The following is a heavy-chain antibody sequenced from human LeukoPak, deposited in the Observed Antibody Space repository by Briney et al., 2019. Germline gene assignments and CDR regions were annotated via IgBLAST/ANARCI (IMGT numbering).Heavy chain of an antibody. Sequence: SETLSLTCTVSGGSISSYYWSWIRQPPGKGLEWIGYIYYSGTTNYNPSLKGRVTISVDTSKNQFSLKLSSVTAADTAVYYCAREGYDFWSGYFVSRRGNYFDYWGQGTLVTVSS. J-gene: IGHJ4*02. D-gene: IGHD3-3*01. CDR2: IYYSGTT. CDR3: AREGYDFWSGYFVSRRGNYFDY. V-gene: IGHV4-59*12. CDR1: GGSISSYY.